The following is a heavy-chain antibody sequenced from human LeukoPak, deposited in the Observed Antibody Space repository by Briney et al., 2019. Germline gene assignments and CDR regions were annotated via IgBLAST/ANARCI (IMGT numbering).Heavy chain of an antibody. D-gene: IGHD4-17*01. V-gene: IGHV3-30*18. CDR2: ISYDGSNK. J-gene: IGHJ3*02. Sequence: GRSLRLSCAASGFTFSSYGMHWVRQAPGKGLEWVAVISYDGSNKYYADSVKGRFTISRDNSKNTLYLQMNSLRAEDTAAYYCAKDVSRLRGAFDIWGQGTMVTVSS. CDR1: GFTFSSYG. CDR3: AKDVSRLRGAFDI.